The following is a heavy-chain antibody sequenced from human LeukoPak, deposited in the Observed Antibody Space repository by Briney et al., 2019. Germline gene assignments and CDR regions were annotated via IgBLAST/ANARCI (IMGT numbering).Heavy chain of an antibody. J-gene: IGHJ1*01. CDR1: GFTFSSYG. CDR3: AKDESSSWPKYFQH. Sequence: TGGPLRLSCAASGFTFSSYGMHWVRQAPGKGLEWVAVISYDGSNKYYADAVKGRVTISRDNSKNTLYLQMNSLRAEDTAVYYCAKDESSSWPKYFQHWGQGTLVTVSS. CDR2: ISYDGSNK. V-gene: IGHV3-30*18. D-gene: IGHD6-13*01.